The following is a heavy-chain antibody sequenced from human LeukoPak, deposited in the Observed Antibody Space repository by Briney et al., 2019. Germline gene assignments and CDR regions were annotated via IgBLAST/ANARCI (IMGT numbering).Heavy chain of an antibody. CDR1: GFTFSSYG. D-gene: IGHD3-10*01. CDR2: IRFDGSNK. J-gene: IGHJ4*02. Sequence: PGGSLRLSCGAAGFTFSSYGMHWVRQAPGKGLEWVAFIRFDGSNKYYADSVKGRFTISRDNSKNSLYLQMNSVRPEDTAVYYCAKDHLDYNYGSGTYIDYWGQGTLVTVSS. CDR3: AKDHLDYNYGSGTYIDY. V-gene: IGHV3-30*02.